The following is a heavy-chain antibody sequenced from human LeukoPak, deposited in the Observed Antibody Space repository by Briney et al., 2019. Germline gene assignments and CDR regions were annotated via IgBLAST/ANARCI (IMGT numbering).Heavy chain of an antibody. CDR1: GFTISSYE. D-gene: IGHD3-10*02. CDR2: ISSSGSTI. V-gene: IGHV3-48*03. Sequence: GGSLRLSCTASGFTISSYEMNWVRKPPGPGMERVSYISSSGSTIYYADSVKGLFTISRDNAQNSLYLQMNSLRAEDTAVYYCAELGITMIGGVWGEGTTVTISS. CDR3: AELGITMIGGV. J-gene: IGHJ6*04.